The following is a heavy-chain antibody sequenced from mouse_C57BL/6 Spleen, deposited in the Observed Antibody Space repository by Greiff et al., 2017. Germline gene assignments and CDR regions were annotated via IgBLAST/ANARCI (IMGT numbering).Heavy chain of an antibody. CDR1: GYTFTSYW. D-gene: IGHD1-1*02. Sequence: VQLQQPGAELVKPGASVKLSCKASGYTFTSYWMQWVKQRPGQGLEWIGEIDPSDSNTNYNQKFKGKATLTVDTSSSTAYMQLSSLTSEDSAVYYCARKGGLSYWYFDVWGTGTTVTVSS. V-gene: IGHV1-50*01. CDR3: ARKGGLSYWYFDV. J-gene: IGHJ1*03. CDR2: IDPSDSNT.